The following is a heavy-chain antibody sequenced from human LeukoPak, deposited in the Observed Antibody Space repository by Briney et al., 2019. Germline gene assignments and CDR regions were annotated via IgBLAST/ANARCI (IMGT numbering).Heavy chain of an antibody. CDR2: INPNSGGT. V-gene: IGHV1-2*02. J-gene: IGHJ4*02. CDR1: GYIFTGYY. D-gene: IGHD5-12*01. CDR3: VIVATIGDY. Sequence: ASVKVSCKASGYIFTGYYMHWVRQAPGQGLEWMGWINPNSGGTNYAQRFQGRVTMTRDTSINTAYMELNSLRSDDTAVYYCVIVATIGDYWGQGTLVTVSS.